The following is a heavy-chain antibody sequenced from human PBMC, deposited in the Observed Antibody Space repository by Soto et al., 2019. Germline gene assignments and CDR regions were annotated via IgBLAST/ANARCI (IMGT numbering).Heavy chain of an antibody. CDR2: ISYSGST. J-gene: IGHJ4*02. CDR3: ARSAYYYDSSGYYKYYFDY. V-gene: IGHV4-31*03. D-gene: IGHD3-22*01. CDR1: GGSISSGGYY. Sequence: SETLSLTCTVSGGSISSGGYYWSRIRQHPGTVLEWIGYISYSGSTYYNPSLQSRVTISVDTSKNQFSLKLSSVTAADTAVYYCARSAYYYDSSGYYKYYFDYWGQGTLVTVSS.